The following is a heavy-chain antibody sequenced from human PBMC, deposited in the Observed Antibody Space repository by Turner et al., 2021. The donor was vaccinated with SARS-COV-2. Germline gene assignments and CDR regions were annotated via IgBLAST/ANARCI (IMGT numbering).Heavy chain of an antibody. CDR1: GYTLIELS. CDR3: ATGVAVAGTPSDYYYYYGMDV. Sequence: QVQLVQSGAEVKKPGASVKVSCKVSGYTLIELSMHWVRQAPGKGLEWMGGFDPEDAETIYAQKFQGRVTMTEDTSTDTAYMELSSLRSEDTAVYYCATGVAVAGTPSDYYYYYGMDVWGQGTTVTVSS. V-gene: IGHV1-24*01. D-gene: IGHD6-19*01. CDR2: FDPEDAET. J-gene: IGHJ6*02.